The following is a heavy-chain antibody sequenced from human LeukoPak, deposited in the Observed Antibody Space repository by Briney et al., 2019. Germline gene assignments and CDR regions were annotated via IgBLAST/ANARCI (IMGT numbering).Heavy chain of an antibody. Sequence: ASVKVSCKASGYIFSSYYMHWVRQAPGQGLEWMGIINPSGGSTSYAQKFQGRVTMTRDTSTSTAYMELRSLRSDDTAVYYCARVYSYGRNAFDIWGQGTMVTVSS. CDR3: ARVYSYGRNAFDI. D-gene: IGHD5-18*01. CDR2: INPSGGST. V-gene: IGHV1-46*01. CDR1: GYIFSSYY. J-gene: IGHJ3*02.